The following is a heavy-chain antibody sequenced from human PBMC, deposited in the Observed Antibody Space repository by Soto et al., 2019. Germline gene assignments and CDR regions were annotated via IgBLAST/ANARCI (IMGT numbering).Heavy chain of an antibody. D-gene: IGHD5-18*01. CDR3: ARGQLWLTYSYYGMDV. J-gene: IGHJ6*02. CDR1: GGSFSGYY. Sequence: SETLSLTCAVYGGSFSGYYWSWIRQPPGKGLEWIGEINHSGSTNYNPSLKSRVTISVDTSKNQFSLKLSSVTAADTAVYYCARGQLWLTYSYYGMDVWGQGTTVTVSS. V-gene: IGHV4-34*01. CDR2: INHSGST.